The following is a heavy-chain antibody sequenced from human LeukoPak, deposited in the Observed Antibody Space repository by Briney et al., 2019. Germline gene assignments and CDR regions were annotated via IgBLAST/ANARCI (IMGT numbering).Heavy chain of an antibody. CDR1: GFTFSSYS. CDR3: ARGRGGELPPHSDY. CDR2: ISSSSSTI. V-gene: IGHV3-48*01. D-gene: IGHD1-26*01. Sequence: GGSLRLSCAASGFTFSSYSMNWVRQAPGKGLEWVSYISSSSSTIYYADSVKGRFTISRDNSKNTLYLQMNSLRAEDTAVYYCARGRGGELPPHSDYWGQGTLVTVSS. J-gene: IGHJ4*02.